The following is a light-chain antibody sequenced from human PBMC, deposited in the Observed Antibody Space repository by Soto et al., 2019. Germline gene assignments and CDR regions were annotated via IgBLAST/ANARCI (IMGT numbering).Light chain of an antibody. CDR2: AAS. J-gene: IGKJ5*01. CDR1: QSISNY. Sequence: IQMTQSPSSLSASVGDRVTITGRASQSISNYLNWYQQKPGKAPKVLIYAASNLQSGVPSRFSGSGSGTDFTLTISSLQPEDFATYYCQQSYSTPITFGQGTRLEIK. CDR3: QQSYSTPIT. V-gene: IGKV1-39*01.